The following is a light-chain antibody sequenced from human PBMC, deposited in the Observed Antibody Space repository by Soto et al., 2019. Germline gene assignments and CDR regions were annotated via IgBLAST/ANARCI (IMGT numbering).Light chain of an antibody. Sequence: EIMLKQSPGTLSLSPGERATLSCRASQSVSSSYLAWYQQKPGQAPRLLIYGASTRATDIPARFSGSGSGTEFTLTISSLQSEDFAIYYCQQYKNWPPLTFGQGTLLEIK. V-gene: IGKV3-15*01. J-gene: IGKJ5*01. CDR1: QSVSSSY. CDR3: QQYKNWPPLT. CDR2: GAS.